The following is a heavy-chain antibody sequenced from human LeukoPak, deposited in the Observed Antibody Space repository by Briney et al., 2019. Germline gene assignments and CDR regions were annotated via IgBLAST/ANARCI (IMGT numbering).Heavy chain of an antibody. CDR1: GFTFSSYW. V-gene: IGHV3-74*01. D-gene: IGHD1-26*01. Sequence: GGTLRLSCAASGFTFSSYWMHWVRQAPGKGLVWVSRINSDGSSTSYADSVKGRFTISRDNSKNTLYLQMNSLRAEDTAVYYCAEDGYSGSAQEDYWGQGTLVTVSS. CDR2: INSDGSST. J-gene: IGHJ4*02. CDR3: AEDGYSGSAQEDY.